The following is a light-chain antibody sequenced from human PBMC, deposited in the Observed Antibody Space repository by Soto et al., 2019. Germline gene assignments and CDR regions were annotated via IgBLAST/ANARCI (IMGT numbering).Light chain of an antibody. Sequence: EIVLMQSPGTLSLSPGARAPLFCRASQSMKRRYLAWYQQKPGQAPRVLIYAASIRATGIPDRFSGSGSGTDFSLTISRLEPEDFAVYYCHQYDNTPQTFGQGTKVDIK. V-gene: IGKV3-20*01. CDR2: AAS. CDR1: QSMKRRY. CDR3: HQYDNTPQT. J-gene: IGKJ2*01.